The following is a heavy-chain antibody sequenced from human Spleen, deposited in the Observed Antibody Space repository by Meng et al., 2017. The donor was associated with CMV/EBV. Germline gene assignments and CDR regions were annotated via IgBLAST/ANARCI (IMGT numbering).Heavy chain of an antibody. J-gene: IGHJ4*02. CDR3: ARDQSLVRGLDY. D-gene: IGHD3-10*01. V-gene: IGHV3-21*01. Sequence: CVASGFSFRDYTMNWVRQAPGKGLEWVSSISHSSTYIYYAESLKGRFTISRDNAKNSLYLQMNGLRAEDTAVYYCARDQSLVRGLDYWGQGTLVTVSS. CDR1: GFSFRDYT. CDR2: ISHSSTYI.